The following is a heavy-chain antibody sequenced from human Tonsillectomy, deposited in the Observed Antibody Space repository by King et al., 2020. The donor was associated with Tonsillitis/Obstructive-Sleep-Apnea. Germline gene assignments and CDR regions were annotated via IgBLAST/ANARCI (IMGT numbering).Heavy chain of an antibody. Sequence: VQLVESGAEVKKPGAAVKVSCKASGYTFTSYYMHWVRQAPGQGLEWMGIINPSGGSTSYAEKFQGRATMTRDTSTSTVNMELRSLRSEDTAVYYCARQWKTYDYDGSSYYFDYWGQGTLVTVSS. CDR1: GYTFTSYY. CDR3: ARQWKTYDYDGSSYYFDY. J-gene: IGHJ4*02. CDR2: INPSGGST. D-gene: IGHD3-22*01. V-gene: IGHV1-46*01.